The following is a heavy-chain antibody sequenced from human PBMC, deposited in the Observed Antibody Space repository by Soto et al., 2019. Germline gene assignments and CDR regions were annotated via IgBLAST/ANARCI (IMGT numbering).Heavy chain of an antibody. Sequence: GGSLRLSCAASGFTFSSYGMHWVRQAPGKGLEWVAVISYDGSNKYYADSVKGRFTISRDNSKNTLYLQMNSLRAEDTAVYYCAKLVSSYYDFWSGEVLYGMDVWGQGTTVTVSS. D-gene: IGHD3-3*01. CDR1: GFTFSSYG. J-gene: IGHJ6*02. CDR3: AKLVSSYYDFWSGEVLYGMDV. V-gene: IGHV3-30*18. CDR2: ISYDGSNK.